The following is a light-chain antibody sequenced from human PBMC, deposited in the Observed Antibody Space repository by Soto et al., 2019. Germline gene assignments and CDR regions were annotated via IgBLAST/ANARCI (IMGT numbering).Light chain of an antibody. V-gene: IGLV2-11*01. CDR3: CSYAGSYTYV. CDR1: ISDVGGFNY. CDR2: DVT. Sequence: QSLLTQARSVSGSPGQSFTISCTGTISDVGGFNYVSWYQQHPGKAPKLMIYDVTKRPSGVPDRFSGSKSGNTASLTISGLQAEDEADYFCCSYAGSYTYVFGTGTKVTVL. J-gene: IGLJ1*01.